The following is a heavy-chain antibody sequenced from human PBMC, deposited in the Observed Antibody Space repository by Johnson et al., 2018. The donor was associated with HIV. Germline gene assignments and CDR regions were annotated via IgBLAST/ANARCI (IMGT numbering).Heavy chain of an antibody. CDR2: TNWNGGST. Sequence: MLLVESGGGLVQPGRSLRLSCAASGFTFDDYGMSWVRQAPGKGLEWVSGTNWNGGSTGYADSVKGRCTIPREDAKNPLYLQMNSLRAEDTALYYCARGRYGRMTKVAAAAFDIWGQGKMVTVSS. V-gene: IGHV3-20*04. CDR3: ARGRYGRMTKVAAAAFDI. J-gene: IGHJ3*02. CDR1: GFTFDDYG. D-gene: IGHD4-23*01.